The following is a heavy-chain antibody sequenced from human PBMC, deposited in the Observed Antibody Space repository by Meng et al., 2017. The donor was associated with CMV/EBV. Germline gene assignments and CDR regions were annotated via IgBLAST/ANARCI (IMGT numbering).Heavy chain of an antibody. CDR3: ARDFLVSSGYYRNYYYYGMDV. D-gene: IGHD3-22*01. J-gene: IGHJ6*02. CDR2: ISSSGSTI. V-gene: IGHV3-48*03. CDR1: GFPFSSYE. Sequence: LSLTGAASGFPFSSYEMNWVRQAPGKGLEWVSYISSSGSTIYYADSVKGRFTISRDNAKNSLYLQMNSLRAEDTAVYYCARDFLVSSGYYRNYYYYGMDVWGQGTTVTVSS.